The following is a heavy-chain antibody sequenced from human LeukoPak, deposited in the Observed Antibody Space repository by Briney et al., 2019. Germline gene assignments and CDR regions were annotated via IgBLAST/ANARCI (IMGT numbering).Heavy chain of an antibody. V-gene: IGHV1-69*02. CDR2: IIPILGIA. CDR1: GGTFSSYT. CDR3: ARLPDSSGYYYLQDFDY. J-gene: IGHJ4*02. Sequence: SVKVSCKASGGTFSSYTISWVRQAPGQGLEWMGRIIPILGIANYAQKFQGRVTITADKSTSTAYMELSSLRSEDTAVYYCARLPDSSGYYYLQDFDYWGQGTLVTVSS. D-gene: IGHD3-22*01.